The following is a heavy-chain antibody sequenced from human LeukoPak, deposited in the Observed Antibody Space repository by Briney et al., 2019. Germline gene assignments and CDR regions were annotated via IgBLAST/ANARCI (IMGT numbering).Heavy chain of an antibody. CDR1: GGSFSGYY. Sequence: SETLSLTCTVYGGSFSGYYWSWIRQPPGKGLEWIGEINHSGSTNYNPSLRSRVTISVDTSKNQFSLKLSSVTAADMAVYYCARGRVLTGSRALGYWGQGTLVTVSS. CDR2: INHSGST. D-gene: IGHD3-9*01. CDR3: ARGRVLTGSRALGY. V-gene: IGHV4-34*01. J-gene: IGHJ4*02.